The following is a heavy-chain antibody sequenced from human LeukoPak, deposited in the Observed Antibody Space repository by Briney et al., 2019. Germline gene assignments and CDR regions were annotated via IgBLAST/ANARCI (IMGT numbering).Heavy chain of an antibody. CDR1: GGSISSNNYY. CDR2: IYYSGST. J-gene: IGHJ4*02. Sequence: PSETPSLTCIISGGSISSNNYYWGWIRQPPGKGLQWIGNIYYSGSTYYNPSLNSRVTISLDTSKNQFSLKLSSVTAADTALYYCARLSDYGGDGYYLIDYWGQGTLVTVSS. V-gene: IGHV4-39*07. CDR3: ARLSDYGGDGYYLIDY. D-gene: IGHD4-23*01.